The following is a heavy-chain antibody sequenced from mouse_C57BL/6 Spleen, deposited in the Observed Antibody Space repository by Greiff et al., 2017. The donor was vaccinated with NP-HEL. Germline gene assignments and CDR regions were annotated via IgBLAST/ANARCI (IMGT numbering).Heavy chain of an antibody. J-gene: IGHJ4*01. V-gene: IGHV2-9-1*01. Sequence: VKLMESGPGLVAPSQSLSITCTVSGFSLTSYAISWVRQPPGKGLEWLGVIWTGGGTNYNSALKSRLSISKDNSKSQVFLKMNSLQTDDTARYYCARNNGYGGYAMDYWGQGTSVTVSS. CDR1: GFSLTSYA. CDR3: ARNNGYGGYAMDY. D-gene: IGHD1-2*01. CDR2: IWTGGGT.